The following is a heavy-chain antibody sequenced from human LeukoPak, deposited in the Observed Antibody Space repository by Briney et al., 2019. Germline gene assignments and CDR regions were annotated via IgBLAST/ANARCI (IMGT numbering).Heavy chain of an antibody. J-gene: IGHJ6*02. CDR1: GFTFSSYA. CDR3: ARAEAVAGTWYYYYGMDV. V-gene: IGHV3-23*01. Sequence: PGGSLRLSCAASGFTFSSYAMSWVRQAPGKGLEWVSAISGSGGSTYYADSVKGRFTISRDNSKNTLYLQMNSLRAEDTAVYYCARAEAVAGTWYYYYGMDVWGQGTTVTVSS. D-gene: IGHD6-19*01. CDR2: ISGSGGST.